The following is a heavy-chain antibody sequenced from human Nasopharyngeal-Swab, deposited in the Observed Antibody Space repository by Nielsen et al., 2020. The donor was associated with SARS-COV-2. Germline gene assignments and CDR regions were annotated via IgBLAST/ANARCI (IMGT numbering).Heavy chain of an antibody. D-gene: IGHD2-2*02. Sequence: ASVKVSCKASGYTFTGYYMHWVRQAPGQGLEWMGWINPNSGGTNYAQKFQGWVTMTRDTSISTAYMELSRLRYDDTAVYYCARGPVVVPAAIPEGGYYYYYMDVWGKGTTVTVSS. V-gene: IGHV1-2*04. CDR1: GYTFTGYY. CDR3: ARGPVVVPAAIPEGGYYYYYMDV. CDR2: INPNSGGT. J-gene: IGHJ6*03.